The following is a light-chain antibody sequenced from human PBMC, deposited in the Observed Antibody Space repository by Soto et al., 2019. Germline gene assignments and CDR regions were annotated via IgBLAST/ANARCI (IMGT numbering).Light chain of an antibody. CDR3: QQSYTSPPA. J-gene: IGKJ5*01. Sequence: DIQMTQSPSTLSGSVGDRVTITCRASQTISSWLAWYQQKPGKAPKPLIYDASSLESGVPSRFSGSGSGTDFTLTISSLQPEDFATYYCQQSYTSPPAFGQGTRLEIK. CDR2: DAS. V-gene: IGKV1-5*01. CDR1: QTISSW.